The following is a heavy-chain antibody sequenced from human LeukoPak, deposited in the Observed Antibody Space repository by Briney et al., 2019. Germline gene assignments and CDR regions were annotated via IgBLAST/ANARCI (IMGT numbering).Heavy chain of an antibody. D-gene: IGHD3-22*01. CDR3: ARQDSSAAYYVDY. V-gene: IGHV4-34*01. CDR1: GGSFSGYY. Sequence: PSETLSLTCAVYGGSFSGYYWSWIRQPPGKGLEWIGEINHSGSTYYNPSLKSRVTIFVDTSKNQFSLKLTSVTAADTAIYYCARQDSSAAYYVDYWGQGTLVTVSS. CDR2: INHSGST. J-gene: IGHJ4*02.